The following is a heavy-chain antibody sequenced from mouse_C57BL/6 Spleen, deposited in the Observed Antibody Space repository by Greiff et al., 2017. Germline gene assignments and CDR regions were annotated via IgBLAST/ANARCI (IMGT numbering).Heavy chain of an antibody. J-gene: IGHJ4*01. Sequence: QVQLQQPGAELVMPGASVKLSCKASGYTFTSYWMHWVKQRPGQGLEWIGEIDPSDSYTNYNQKFKGKSTLTVDKSSSTAYMQLSSLTSEDSAVYYCARYGYYDGSYAMDYWGQGTSVTVSS. CDR2: IDPSDSYT. D-gene: IGHD2-3*01. CDR1: GYTFTSYW. V-gene: IGHV1-69*01. CDR3: ARYGYYDGSYAMDY.